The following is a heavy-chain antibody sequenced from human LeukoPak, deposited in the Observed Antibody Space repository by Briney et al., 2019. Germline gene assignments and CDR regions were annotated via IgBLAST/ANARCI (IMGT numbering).Heavy chain of an antibody. CDR3: ARAWLSGAFDI. CDR1: GGSISSYY. CDR2: IYYSGST. V-gene: IGHV4-59*01. D-gene: IGHD5-12*01. J-gene: IGHJ3*02. Sequence: PSETLSLTCTVSGGSISSYYWSWIRQPPGKGLEWIGYIYYSGSTNYSPSLKSRVTISVDTSKNQFSLKLSSVTAADTAVYYCARAWLSGAFDIWGQGTMVTVSS.